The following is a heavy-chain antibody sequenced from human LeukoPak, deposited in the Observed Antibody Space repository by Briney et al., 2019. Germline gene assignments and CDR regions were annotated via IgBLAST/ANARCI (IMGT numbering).Heavy chain of an antibody. CDR2: ISSSGGVI. D-gene: IGHD6-19*01. CDR1: GFTFSSYE. J-gene: IGHJ2*01. CDR3: AGGAGWTFDL. V-gene: IGHV3-48*03. Sequence: PGGSLRLSCAASGFTFSSYEMNWVRQAPGKGLEWVSYISSSGGVIYYADSMKGRFTISRDNAKNSLSLQMNSLRAEDTAIYHCAGGAGWTFDLWGRGTLVTVSS.